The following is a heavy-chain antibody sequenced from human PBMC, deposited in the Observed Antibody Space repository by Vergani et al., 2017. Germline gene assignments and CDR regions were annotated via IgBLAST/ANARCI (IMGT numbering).Heavy chain of an antibody. CDR3: VRDVRVSRT. CDR1: GSTFSRYA. CDR2: ISRSSSTI. J-gene: IGHJ3*01. V-gene: IGHV3-48*04. Sequence: EVQLVESGGGLVQPGGSLRLSCAASGSTFSRYAMNWVRQAPGKGLEWVSYISRSSSTIYYADSVKGRFTISRDNAKNSLYLDMSSLRAEDTAVYYCVRDVRVSRTWGQGTLVAVSS.